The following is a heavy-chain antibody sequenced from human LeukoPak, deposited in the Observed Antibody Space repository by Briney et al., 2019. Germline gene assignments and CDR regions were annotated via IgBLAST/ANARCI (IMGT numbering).Heavy chain of an antibody. V-gene: IGHV3-23*01. Sequence: GGSLRLSCAASGFTFSSYTMSWVRQAPGKGLEWVSGVSGSGGSTHYADSVKGRFTISRDNSKNTLYLQMNSLRAEDTAIYYCVRTPPNWGFDYWGQGTLVTVSS. CDR1: GFTFSSYT. CDR3: VRTPPNWGFDY. J-gene: IGHJ4*02. D-gene: IGHD7-27*01. CDR2: VSGSGGST.